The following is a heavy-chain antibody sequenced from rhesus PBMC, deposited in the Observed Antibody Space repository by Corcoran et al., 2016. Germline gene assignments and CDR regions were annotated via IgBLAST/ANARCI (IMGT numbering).Heavy chain of an antibody. V-gene: IGHV4-169*01. CDR2: IYGSGRRT. D-gene: IGHD6-25*01. J-gene: IGHJ4*01. CDR1: GGSISSSY. CDR3: ARAQCIAAAATFDY. Sequence: QLQLQESGPGLVKPSETLSVTCAVSGGSISSSYWSWIRKAPGTGLGWIGYIYGSGRRTNHNPSLKRRVTLSGDTSKNQLSLKLSSVTTADTAVYYCARAQCIAAAATFDYWGQGVLVTVSA.